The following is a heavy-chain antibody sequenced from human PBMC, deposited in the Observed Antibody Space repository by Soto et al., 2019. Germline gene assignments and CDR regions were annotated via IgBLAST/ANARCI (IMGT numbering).Heavy chain of an antibody. V-gene: IGHV3-21*01. CDR3: ARGIAARTPPDN. J-gene: IGHJ4*02. Sequence: LRLSCAASGFSFSVYTMNWVRQAPGKGLEWVSSISSSSSYIYYADSLKGRFTISRDNAKNSVYLQMNSLRAEDTAIYYCARGIAARTPPDNWGQGTLVTVSS. D-gene: IGHD6-6*01. CDR2: ISSSSSYI. CDR1: GFSFSVYT.